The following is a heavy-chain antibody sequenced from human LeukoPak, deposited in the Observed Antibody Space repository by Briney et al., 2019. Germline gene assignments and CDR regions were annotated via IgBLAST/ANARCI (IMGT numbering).Heavy chain of an antibody. D-gene: IGHD2-2*01. J-gene: IGHJ4*02. V-gene: IGHV3-21*01. CDR1: GFTFRSYS. CDR3: ARVGLVPAATYYFDY. CDR2: IDPSSTYI. Sequence: GGSLRLSCAASGFTFRSYSMNWVRQAPGKGLEWVSAIDPSSTYIYYTDSVKGRFTISRDNAENSLYLQMNSLRVEDTAVYYCARVGLVPAATYYFDYWGQGTLVTVSS.